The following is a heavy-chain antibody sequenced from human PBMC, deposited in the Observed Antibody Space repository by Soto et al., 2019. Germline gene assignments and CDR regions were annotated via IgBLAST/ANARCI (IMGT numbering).Heavy chain of an antibody. CDR1: GGSISTYY. J-gene: IGHJ2*01. Sequence: QVQLQESGPGLVKPSETLSLTCTVSGGSISTYYWSWIRQPPGKGLEWIGYIYYTGITNYNPSLKSRVTISVDTSKNQFSRRLSSVTAADTAVYYCARGGTVTRWYFDLWGRGTLVTVSS. D-gene: IGHD4-17*01. V-gene: IGHV4-59*01. CDR3: ARGGTVTRWYFDL. CDR2: IYYTGIT.